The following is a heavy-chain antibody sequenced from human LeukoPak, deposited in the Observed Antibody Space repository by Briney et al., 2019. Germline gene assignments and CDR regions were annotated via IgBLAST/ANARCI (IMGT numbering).Heavy chain of an antibody. CDR1: GGSISSSSYY. Sequence: SETLSLTCTVSGGSISSSSYYWGWIRQPPGKGLEWIGSIYYSGSTYYNPSLKSRVTISVDTSKNQFSRKLSSVTAADTAVYYCARHRDGSGSYWSAFDIWGQGTMVTVSS. D-gene: IGHD3-10*01. CDR3: ARHRDGSGSYWSAFDI. V-gene: IGHV4-39*01. CDR2: IYYSGST. J-gene: IGHJ3*02.